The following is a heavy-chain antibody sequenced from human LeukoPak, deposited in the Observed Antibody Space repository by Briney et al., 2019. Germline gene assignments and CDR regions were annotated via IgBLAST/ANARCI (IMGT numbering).Heavy chain of an antibody. V-gene: IGHV5-51*01. CDR3: ARSSIVGATSRYYYGMDV. CDR2: ICPGDSDT. J-gene: IGHJ6*02. CDR1: GYSFTSYW. Sequence: GESLKISCKGSGYSFTSYWIGWVRQMPGKGLEWMGIICPGDSDTRYSPSFQGQVTISADKSISTAYLQWSSLKASDTAMYYCARSSIVGATSRYYYGMDVWGQGTTVTVSS. D-gene: IGHD1-26*01.